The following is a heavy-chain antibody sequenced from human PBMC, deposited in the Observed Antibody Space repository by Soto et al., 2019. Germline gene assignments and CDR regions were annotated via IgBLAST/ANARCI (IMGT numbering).Heavy chain of an antibody. CDR1: GFTFSSYA. V-gene: IGHV3-23*01. CDR3: AKDLSVRGVPFSSMFDY. Sequence: GGSLRLSCAASGFTFSSYAMSWVRQAPGKGLEWVSAISGSGGSTYYADSVKGRFTISRDNSKNTLYLQMNSLRAEDTAVYYCAKDLSVRGVPFSSMFDYWGQGTLVTVSS. J-gene: IGHJ4*02. CDR2: ISGSGGST. D-gene: IGHD3-10*01.